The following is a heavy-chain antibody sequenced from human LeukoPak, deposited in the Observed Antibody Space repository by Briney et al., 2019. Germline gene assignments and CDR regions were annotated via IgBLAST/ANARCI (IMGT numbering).Heavy chain of an antibody. Sequence: GGSLRLSCAVSGITLSNYGMTWVRQAPGKGLEWVAGISDSGGRTNYADSVKGRFTISRDKPKNTLYLQMNSLRAEDTAVYFCAKRGVVIRVILVGFHKEAYYFDSWGQGALVTVSS. CDR1: GITLSNYG. V-gene: IGHV3-23*01. CDR2: ISDSGGRT. D-gene: IGHD3-22*01. CDR3: AKRGVVIRVILVGFHKEAYYFDS. J-gene: IGHJ4*02.